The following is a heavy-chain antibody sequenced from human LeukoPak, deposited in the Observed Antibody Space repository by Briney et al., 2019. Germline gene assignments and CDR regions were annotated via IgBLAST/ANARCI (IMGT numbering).Heavy chain of an antibody. V-gene: IGHV4-38-2*02. D-gene: IGHD1-26*01. CDR3: ARGKPRIVGASFDY. J-gene: IGHJ4*02. CDR2: IYHSGST. CDR1: GYTISSGYY. Sequence: PSETLSLTCTVSGYTISSGYYWGWSRQPPGKGLEGFGSIYHSGSTYYNPSLKSRVTIALDTSKNQFSLNLSSVTAADTAVYYCARGKPRIVGASFDYWGQGTLVTVSS.